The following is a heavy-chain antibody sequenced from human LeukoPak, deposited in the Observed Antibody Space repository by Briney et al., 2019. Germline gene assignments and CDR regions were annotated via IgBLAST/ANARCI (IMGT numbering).Heavy chain of an antibody. CDR2: INPNSGGT. D-gene: IGHD1-14*01. Sequence: ASVKVSCKASGYTFTDYYIHWVRQAPGQGLEWMGWINPNSGGTKYAQKFQGRVTMTRDTSISTVYMELRRLRSDDTALYYCAKGREPEPVAPFDPWAREPWSPSPQ. V-gene: IGHV1-2*02. CDR3: AKGREPEPVAPFDP. J-gene: IGHJ5*02. CDR1: GYTFTDYY.